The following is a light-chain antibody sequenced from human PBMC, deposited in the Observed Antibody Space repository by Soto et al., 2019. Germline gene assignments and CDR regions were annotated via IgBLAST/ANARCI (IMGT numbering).Light chain of an antibody. V-gene: IGKV3-15*01. CDR2: GAS. CDR1: QSINSN. CDR3: QQYNNWPPRT. Sequence: EIVMTQSPATLSVSPGERATLSCRASQSINSNLAWYQQKAGLDPRLLVYGASTRADGVPARFSGSWSGTEFTLTIRSLQSEDFAVYYCQQYNNWPPRTFGQGTKLESK. J-gene: IGKJ2*01.